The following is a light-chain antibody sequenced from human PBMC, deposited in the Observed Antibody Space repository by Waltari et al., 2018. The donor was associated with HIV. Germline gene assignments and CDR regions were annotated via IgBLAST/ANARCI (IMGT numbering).Light chain of an antibody. CDR1: SSDVGGYNH. Sequence: QSVLTQPASVSGSPGQSIAISCTGASSDVGGYNHVSWYQQHPGKAPKLLIFEGSYRPLGVSNRFSCPKSGNTAPPTIPGLQAEDEADYYCSSYTTSSTVVFGGGTKLTVL. CDR2: EGS. J-gene: IGLJ3*02. V-gene: IGLV2-14*01. CDR3: SSYTTSSTVV.